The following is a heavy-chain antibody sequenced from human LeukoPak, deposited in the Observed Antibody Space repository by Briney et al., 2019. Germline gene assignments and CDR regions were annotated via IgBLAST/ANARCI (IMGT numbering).Heavy chain of an antibody. CDR1: GFTFNSYA. CDR3: GKTTVGYSSGRYPGWPVDY. D-gene: IGHD2-15*01. J-gene: IGHJ4*02. CDR2: VFGSGGSA. Sequence: GGSLRLSCVASGFTFNSYAMYWVRQAPGKGLEWISGVFGSGGSAHYADSVKGRFTISRDNSKNTVYLQLDSLRVEDTAVYYCGKTTVGYSSGRYPGWPVDYWGQGALVTVSS. V-gene: IGHV3-23*01.